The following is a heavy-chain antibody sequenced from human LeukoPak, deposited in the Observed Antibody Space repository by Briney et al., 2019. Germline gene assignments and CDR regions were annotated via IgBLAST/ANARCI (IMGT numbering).Heavy chain of an antibody. CDR3: AKDACGGDCPRGAYYMDV. J-gene: IGHJ6*03. D-gene: IGHD2-21*01. Sequence: GGSLRLSCVASGFTLTDHAMAWVRQAPGKGLEWVSGIDSSSANTYHADSVKGRFTIARDNSKNTVFLQMNSLRAEDTAVYYCAKDACGGDCPRGAYYMDVWGKGTTVTVSS. V-gene: IGHV3-23*01. CDR2: IDSSSANT. CDR1: GFTLTDHA.